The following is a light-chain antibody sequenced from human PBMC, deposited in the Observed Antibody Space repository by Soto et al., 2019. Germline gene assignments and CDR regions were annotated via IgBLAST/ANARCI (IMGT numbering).Light chain of an antibody. V-gene: IGLV2-14*03. J-gene: IGLJ2*01. CDR1: SNDVSCYNY. CDR2: DVS. CDR3: CSYTTSTTLI. Sequence: QSALTQPASVSGSPGQSITISCTGTSNDVSCYNYVSWYQQHPGKAPKVIIYDVSSRPSGVSNRFSGSKSGNTASLTISGLQAEDEADYFCCSYTTSTTLIFGGGTKVTVL.